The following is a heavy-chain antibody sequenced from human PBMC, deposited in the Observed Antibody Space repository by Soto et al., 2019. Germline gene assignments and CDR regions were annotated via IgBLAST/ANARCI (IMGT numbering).Heavy chain of an antibody. Sequence: EVQLLESGGGLVQPGGSLRLSCAASGFSFSNYAMSWVRQAPGKGLEWVSGISAGGGNTYYADSVRGRFTISRDNSKNTVDLQISSLRAEDTALYYCAKHSEYQLLSWLDPWGLGTLVTVSS. CDR3: AKHSEYQLLSWLDP. J-gene: IGHJ5*02. D-gene: IGHD2-2*01. V-gene: IGHV3-23*01. CDR2: ISAGGGNT. CDR1: GFSFSNYA.